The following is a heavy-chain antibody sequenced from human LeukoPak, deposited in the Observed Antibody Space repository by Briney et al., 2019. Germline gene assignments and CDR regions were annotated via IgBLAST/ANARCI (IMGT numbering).Heavy chain of an antibody. CDR1: GYTFTGYY. V-gene: IGHV1-46*01. Sequence: ASVKVSCKASGYTFTGYYMHWVRQAPGQGLEWMGIINPSGGSTSYAQKFQGRVTITRDTSTSTVYMELSSLRSEDTAVYYCARAAGYGGNSENFDYWGQGTLVTVSS. D-gene: IGHD4-23*01. CDR3: ARAAGYGGNSENFDY. J-gene: IGHJ4*02. CDR2: INPSGGST.